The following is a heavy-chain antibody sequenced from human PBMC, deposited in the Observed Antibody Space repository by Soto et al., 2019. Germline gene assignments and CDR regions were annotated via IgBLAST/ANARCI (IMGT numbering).Heavy chain of an antibody. CDR3: ARLWFGPFGMDV. D-gene: IGHD3-10*01. CDR1: GFTSSNYA. V-gene: IGHV3-23*01. CDR2: ISGSDGSP. J-gene: IGHJ6*02. Sequence: GGSLRLSCAASGFTSSNYAMSWVRQAPGRGLEWVSGISGSDGSPYYADSVKGRFTISRDNSKNTLYLQMNSLRVEDTAVYYCARLWFGPFGMDVWGQGTTVTVSS.